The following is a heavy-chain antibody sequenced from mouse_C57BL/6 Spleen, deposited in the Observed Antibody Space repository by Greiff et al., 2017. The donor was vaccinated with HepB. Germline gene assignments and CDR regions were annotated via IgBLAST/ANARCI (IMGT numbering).Heavy chain of an antibody. V-gene: IGHV1-9*01. D-gene: IGHD2-4*01. CDR1: GYTFTGYW. J-gene: IGHJ2*01. Sequence: QVQLQQSGAELMKPGASVKLSCKATGYTFTGYWIEWVKQRPGHGLEWIGEILPGSGSTNYNEKFKGKATFTADKSSNTAYMQLSSLTTEDSAIYYCAIPSYDYGDGGYWGQGTTLTVSS. CDR2: ILPGSGST. CDR3: AIPSYDYGDGGY.